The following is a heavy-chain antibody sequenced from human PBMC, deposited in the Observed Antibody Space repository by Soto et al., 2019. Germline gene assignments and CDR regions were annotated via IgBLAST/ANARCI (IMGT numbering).Heavy chain of an antibody. CDR2: IYYSGST. V-gene: IGHV4-31*03. CDR1: GGSISSGGYY. J-gene: IGHJ6*03. D-gene: IGHD6-13*01. Sequence: SETLSLTCTVSGGSISSGGYYCSWIRQHPGKGLEWIGYIYYSGSTYYNPSLKSRVTISVDTSKNQFSLKLSSVTAADTAVYYCARERTVAAAGYYYYYYMDVWGKGTTVTVS. CDR3: ARERTVAAAGYYYYYYMDV.